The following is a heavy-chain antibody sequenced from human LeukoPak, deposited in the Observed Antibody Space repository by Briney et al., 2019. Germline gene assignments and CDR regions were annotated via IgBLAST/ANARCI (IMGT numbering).Heavy chain of an antibody. D-gene: IGHD3-10*02. V-gene: IGHV3-23*01. CDR1: GFTFSSYA. Sequence: GGSLRLSCAASGFTFSSYAMSWVRQAPGKGLEWVSAISGSGGFTYYADSVRGRFTISRDNSKNTLFLQMNSLRAEDTAVYYCAKGNTMYTAYYFDYWGQGTLVTVSS. CDR3: AKGNTMYTAYYFDY. J-gene: IGHJ4*02. CDR2: ISGSGGFT.